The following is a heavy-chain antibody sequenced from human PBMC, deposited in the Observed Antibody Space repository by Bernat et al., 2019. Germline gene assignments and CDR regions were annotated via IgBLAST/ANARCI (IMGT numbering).Heavy chain of an antibody. D-gene: IGHD1-7*01. J-gene: IGHJ4*02. CDR3: ARDSRWNYDY. Sequence: QVQLVESGGGVVQPGRSLRLSCAASGSTFSSYGMHWVRQAPGKGLEWVAVIWYDGSKKYYADSVKGRFTISRDNSKNTLYLQMNSLRAEDTAVYYCARDSRWNYDYWGQGTLVTVSS. CDR2: IWYDGSKK. V-gene: IGHV3-33*01. CDR1: GSTFSSYG.